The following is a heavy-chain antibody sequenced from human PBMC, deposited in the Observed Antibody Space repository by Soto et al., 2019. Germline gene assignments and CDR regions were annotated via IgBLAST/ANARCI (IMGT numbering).Heavy chain of an antibody. CDR1: GFTFSSYA. Sequence: HPGGSLRLSCAASGFTFSSYAMHWVRQAPGKGLEWVAVISYDGSNKYYADSVKGRFTISRDNSKNTLYLQMNSLRAEDTAVYYCAREGGDPRLYYYYGMDVWGQGTTVTVSS. J-gene: IGHJ6*02. CDR2: ISYDGSNK. CDR3: AREGGDPRLYYYYGMDV. D-gene: IGHD2-21*02. V-gene: IGHV3-30-3*01.